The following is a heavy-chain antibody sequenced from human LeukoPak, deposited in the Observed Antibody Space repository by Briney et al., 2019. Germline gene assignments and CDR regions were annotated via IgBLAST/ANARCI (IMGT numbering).Heavy chain of an antibody. CDR3: ARVFYCSGGICYLNS. CDR2: INPNSGGT. Sequence: ASVKVSCKASGYTFTGYYMHWVRQAPGQGLEWMGWINPNSGGTSYAQKFQGRVTMTRDTSITTAYMELSGLRFDDTAVYNCARVFYCSGGICYLNSWGQGTLVTVSS. J-gene: IGHJ4*02. V-gene: IGHV1-2*02. CDR1: GYTFTGYY. D-gene: IGHD2-8*02.